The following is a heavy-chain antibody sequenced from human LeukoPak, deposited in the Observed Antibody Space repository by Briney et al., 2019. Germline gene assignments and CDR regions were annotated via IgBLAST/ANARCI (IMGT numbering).Heavy chain of an antibody. V-gene: IGHV1-69*05. CDR3: ARENIVVVPAAIRYFDY. D-gene: IGHD2-2*01. J-gene: IGHJ4*02. CDR2: IIPIFGIA. Sequence: SMKVSCKASGGTFSSYAISWVRQAPGQGLEWMGGIIPIFGIANYAQKFQGRVTITTDESTSTAYMELSSLRSEDTAVYYCARENIVVVPAAIRYFDYWGQGTLVTVSS. CDR1: GGTFSSYA.